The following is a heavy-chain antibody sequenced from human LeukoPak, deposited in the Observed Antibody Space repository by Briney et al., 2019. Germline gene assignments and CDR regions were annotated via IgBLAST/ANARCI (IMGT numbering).Heavy chain of an antibody. V-gene: IGHV1-2*02. J-gene: IGHJ4*02. CDR1: GYTFTSYG. CDR2: INPNSGGT. D-gene: IGHD4-17*01. CDR3: ARVCDYGAYDY. Sequence: ASVKVSCKASGYTFTSYGISWVRQAPGQGLEWMGWINPNSGGTNYAQKFQGRVTMTRDTSISTAYMELSRLRSDDTAVYYCARVCDYGAYDYWGQGTLVTVSS.